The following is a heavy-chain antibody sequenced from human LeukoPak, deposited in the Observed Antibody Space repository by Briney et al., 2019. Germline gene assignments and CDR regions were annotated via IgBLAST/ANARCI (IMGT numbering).Heavy chain of an antibody. D-gene: IGHD3-22*01. V-gene: IGHV1-69*05. Sequence: GASVKVSCKASGGTFISYGISWVRQAPGQGLEWMGRIIPISGTANCAQNFQGRVTITTDESTTTAYMELSSLRSEDTAVYYCAREVVYYYDSSGYYYYFDYWGQGTLVTVSS. CDR1: GGTFISYG. CDR3: AREVVYYYDSSGYYYYFDY. J-gene: IGHJ4*02. CDR2: IIPISGTA.